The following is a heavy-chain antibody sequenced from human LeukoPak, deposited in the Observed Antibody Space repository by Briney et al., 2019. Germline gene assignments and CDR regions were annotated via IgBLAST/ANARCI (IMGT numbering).Heavy chain of an antibody. CDR3: ARDLYYYDSSGDYRGLDY. CDR2: MKHDGSEK. Sequence: GGSLRLSCAASRFTFSFYRMSWVRQAPGKGREGVANMKHDGSEKNYVDSVKGRFTISRDNAEHSLYLQMNSLRVEDTAVYYCARDLYYYDSSGDYRGLDYWGRGTLVTVSS. CDR1: RFTFSFYR. D-gene: IGHD3-22*01. J-gene: IGHJ4*02. V-gene: IGHV3-7*01.